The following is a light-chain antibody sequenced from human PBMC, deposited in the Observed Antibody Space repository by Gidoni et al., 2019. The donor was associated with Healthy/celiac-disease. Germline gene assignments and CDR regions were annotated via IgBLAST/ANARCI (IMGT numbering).Light chain of an antibody. CDR2: AAS. CDR3: QQSYSNLWT. CDR1: QSISSY. J-gene: IGKJ1*01. V-gene: IGKV1-39*01. Sequence: DIQMTQSPSSLSASVGDRVTITCRASQSISSYLNWYQQKPGKAPKLLIYAASSLQSGVPSRFSGSGSGTDFTLTISSLQHEDFATYYCQQSYSNLWTFGQGTKVEIK.